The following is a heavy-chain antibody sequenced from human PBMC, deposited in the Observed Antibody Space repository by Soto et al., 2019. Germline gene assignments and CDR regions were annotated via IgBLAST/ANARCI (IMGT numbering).Heavy chain of an antibody. CDR2: IYYSGST. D-gene: IGHD3-22*01. Sequence: QVQLQESGPGLVKPSQTLSLTCTVSGGSISSGGYYWSWIRQHPGKGLEWIGYIYYSGSTYYNPSLKLRVTTSVDTSQNPFSLKLSSVTAADTAVYYCAMGGDYYDSSGYPQGFDYWGQGTLVTVSS. CDR1: GGSISSGGYY. CDR3: AMGGDYYDSSGYPQGFDY. V-gene: IGHV4-31*03. J-gene: IGHJ4*02.